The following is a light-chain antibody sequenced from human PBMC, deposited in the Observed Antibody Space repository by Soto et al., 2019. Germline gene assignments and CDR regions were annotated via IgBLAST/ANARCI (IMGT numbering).Light chain of an antibody. CDR3: SSYTSIFYV. V-gene: IGLV2-14*01. Sequence: QSVLTQPASVSGSPGQSIAISCTGSSSDVGDSKHVSWYQQHPGKAPKLIIYDFSNRPSGVSNRLSGSKSGNMASLTISGLQAEDEADYYCSSYTSIFYVFGTGTKVTVL. CDR1: SSDVGDSKH. CDR2: DFS. J-gene: IGLJ1*01.